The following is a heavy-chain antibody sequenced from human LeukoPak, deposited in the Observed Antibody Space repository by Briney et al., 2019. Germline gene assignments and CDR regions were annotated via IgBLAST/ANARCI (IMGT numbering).Heavy chain of an antibody. V-gene: IGHV4-38-2*01. CDR1: GYSISSGYY. Sequence: SETLSLTCAVSGYSISSGYYWGWIPQPPGKGLEWIGSIYHSGGTYYNPSLKSRVTISVDTSKNQFSLKLSSVTAADTAVYYCARVQSAAAGGSDYWGQGTLVTVSS. D-gene: IGHD6-13*01. CDR3: ARVQSAAAGGSDY. CDR2: IYHSGGT. J-gene: IGHJ4*02.